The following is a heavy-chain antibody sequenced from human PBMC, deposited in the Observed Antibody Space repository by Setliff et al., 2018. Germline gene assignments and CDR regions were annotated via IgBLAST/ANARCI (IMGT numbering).Heavy chain of an antibody. CDR1: GYTFTSYY. D-gene: IGHD2-15*01. CDR2: INPSGGST. V-gene: IGHV1-46*01. CDR3: ARDGAYCSGGSCYSFDY. Sequence: ASVKVSCKASGYTFTSYYMHWVRQAPGQGLEWMGIINPSGGSTSYAQKFQGRVTMTRDTSTSTVYMELSSLRSEDTAVYYCARDGAYCSGGSCYSFDYWGPGTPVTVSS. J-gene: IGHJ4*02.